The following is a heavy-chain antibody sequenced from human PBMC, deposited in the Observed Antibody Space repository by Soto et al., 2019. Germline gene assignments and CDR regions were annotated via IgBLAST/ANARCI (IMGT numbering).Heavy chain of an antibody. V-gene: IGHV3-33*01. CDR3: ARSGYCSGGSCPKISYGMDV. CDR1: GFTFSSYG. D-gene: IGHD2-15*01. Sequence: QVQLVESGGGVVQPGRSLRLSCAASGFTFSSYGMHWVRQAPGKGLEWVAVIWYDGSNKYYADSVKGRFTISRDNFKNTLYLQMNSLRAEDTAVYYCARSGYCSGGSCPKISYGMDVWGQGTTVTVSS. CDR2: IWYDGSNK. J-gene: IGHJ6*02.